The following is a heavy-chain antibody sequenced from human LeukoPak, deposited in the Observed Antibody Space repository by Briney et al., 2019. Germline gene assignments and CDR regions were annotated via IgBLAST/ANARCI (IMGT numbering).Heavy chain of an antibody. J-gene: IGHJ4*02. CDR2: IYYSGRT. D-gene: IGHD3-3*01. CDR1: GGSISSYY. V-gene: IGHV4-59*12. CDR3: ARETDFGVVTN. Sequence: SETLSLTCTVSGGSISSYYWSWIRQPPGKGLEWIGYIYYSGRTNYNPSLKSRVTISVDTSKNQFSLQLNSVTPEDTAVYYCARETDFGVVTNWGQGTLVTVSS.